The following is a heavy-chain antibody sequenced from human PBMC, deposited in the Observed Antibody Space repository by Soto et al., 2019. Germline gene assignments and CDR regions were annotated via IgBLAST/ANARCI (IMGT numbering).Heavy chain of an antibody. J-gene: IGHJ6*02. CDR1: GFSLSTSEVG. CDR3: AHSGSSSSWSPDYYYYGMDV. CDR2: IYWDDDK. V-gene: IGHV2-5*02. Sequence: SGPTLGNPTQTLTMTCTFSGFSLSTSEVGVGWIRQPPGKALEWLALIYWDDDKRYSPSLKSRLTITKDTSKNQVVLTMTNMDPVDTATYYCAHSGSSSSWSPDYYYYGMDVWGQGTTVTVSS. D-gene: IGHD6-13*01.